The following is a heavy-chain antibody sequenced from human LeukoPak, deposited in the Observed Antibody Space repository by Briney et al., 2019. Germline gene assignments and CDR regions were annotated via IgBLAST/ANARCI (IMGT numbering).Heavy chain of an antibody. CDR3: ARLAKLGYYYYYYMDV. CDR1: GFTFSDYY. D-gene: IGHD7-27*01. V-gene: IGHV3-11*01. Sequence: GGSLRLSCAASGFTFSDYYMSWIRQAPGKGLEWVSYISSSGSTIYYADSVKGRFTISRDNAKNSLYLQMNSLRAEDTAVYYCARLAKLGYYYYYYMDVWGKGTTVTVSS. J-gene: IGHJ6*03. CDR2: ISSSGSTI.